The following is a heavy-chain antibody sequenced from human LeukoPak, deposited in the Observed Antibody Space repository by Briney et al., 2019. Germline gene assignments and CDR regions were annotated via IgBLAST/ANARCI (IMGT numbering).Heavy chain of an antibody. J-gene: IGHJ4*02. CDR3: TRERITIRSHKDY. Sequence: PGGSLRLSCAASGFTFSSYAMHWVRQAPGKGLEWVAVISYDGSNKYYADSVKGRFTISRDDSKSIAYLQMNSLKTEDTAVYYCTRERITIRSHKDYWGQGTLVTVSS. D-gene: IGHD3-3*01. V-gene: IGHV3-30*04. CDR1: GFTFSSYA. CDR2: ISYDGSNK.